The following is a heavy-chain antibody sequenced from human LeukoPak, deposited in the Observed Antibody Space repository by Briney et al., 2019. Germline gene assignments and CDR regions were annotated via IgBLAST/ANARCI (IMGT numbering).Heavy chain of an antibody. V-gene: IGHV3-74*01. CDR3: ARGDIVGMAAATEPLDC. Sequence: PVGSLRLSCAASGFTFSTYWMRWVRQAPGKGLVWVSRIYHDDTSSNYADSVKGRFTIYRDNAKNTLYLQLNSLRPEDTAVYYCARGDIVGMAAATEPLDCWGQGTLVTVSP. CDR2: IYHDDTSS. J-gene: IGHJ4*02. CDR1: GFTFSTYW. D-gene: IGHD2-15*01.